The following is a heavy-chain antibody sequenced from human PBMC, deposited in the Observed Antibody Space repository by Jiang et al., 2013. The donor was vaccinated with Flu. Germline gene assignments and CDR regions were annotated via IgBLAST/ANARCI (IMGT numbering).Heavy chain of an antibody. Sequence: GAEVKKPGSSVKVSCKASGGTFSYAISWVRQAPGHGLEWMGGFIPIFGTTNYAQNFQGRVTITADKSTSTVYMELSSLRSEDTAVYYCARETTGYSYGCMDVWGKGPRSPSP. CDR3: ARETTGYSYGCMDV. V-gene: IGHV1-69*06. J-gene: IGHJ6*03. CDR1: GGTFSYA. CDR2: FIPIFGTT. D-gene: IGHD5-18*01.